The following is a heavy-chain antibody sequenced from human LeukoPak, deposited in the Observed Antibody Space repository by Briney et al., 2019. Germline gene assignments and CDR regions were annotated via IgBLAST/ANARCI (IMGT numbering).Heavy chain of an antibody. V-gene: IGHV3-30*03. Sequence: GGSLRLSCAASGFTFSNYVMHWVRQAPGKGLEWVAVVSHDGINKYHADSVMGRFTISRDNSKNTLFLQMNSLRAEDTAVYYCARSIGRDGRPAADIDYWGQGTLVTVSS. CDR1: GFTFSNYV. J-gene: IGHJ4*02. CDR2: VSHDGINK. CDR3: ARSIGRDGRPAADIDY. D-gene: IGHD6-13*01.